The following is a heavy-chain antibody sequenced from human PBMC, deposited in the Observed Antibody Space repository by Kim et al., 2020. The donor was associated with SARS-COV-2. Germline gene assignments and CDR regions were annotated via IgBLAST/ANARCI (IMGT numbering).Heavy chain of an antibody. Sequence: GSEKYYEDSVKGRFTISRDNAKKSLYLQMNSLRAEDTAVYYCTRGIGNDYWGQGTLVTVSS. CDR2: GSEK. V-gene: IGHV3-7*04. D-gene: IGHD1-1*01. CDR3: TRGIGNDY. J-gene: IGHJ4*02.